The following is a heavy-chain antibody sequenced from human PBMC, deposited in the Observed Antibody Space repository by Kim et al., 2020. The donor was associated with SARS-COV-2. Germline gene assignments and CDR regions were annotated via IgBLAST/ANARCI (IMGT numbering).Heavy chain of an antibody. CDR3: ARDYDILTGYHWYFDL. CDR2: ISYDGSNK. J-gene: IGHJ2*01. Sequence: GGSLRLSCAASGFTFSSYAMHWVRQAPGKGLEWVAVISYDGSNKYYADSVKGRFTISRDNSKNTLYLQMNSLRAEDTAVYYCARDYDILTGYHWYFDLWGRGTLVTVS. V-gene: IGHV3-30*04. D-gene: IGHD3-9*01. CDR1: GFTFSSYA.